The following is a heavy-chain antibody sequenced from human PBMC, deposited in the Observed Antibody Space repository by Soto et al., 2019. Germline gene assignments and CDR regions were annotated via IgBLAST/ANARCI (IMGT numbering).Heavy chain of an antibody. CDR2: IYYSGST. D-gene: IGHD2-2*01. V-gene: IGHV4-59*01. CDR3: AGSIVVVPAAMSYYYYYMDV. Sequence: SETLSLTCTVSGCSISSYYWSWIRQPPGKGLEWIGYIYYSGSTNYNPSLKSRVTISVDTSKNQFSLKLSSVTAADTAVYYCAGSIVVVPAAMSYYYYYMDVWGKGTTVTVSS. CDR1: GCSISSYY. J-gene: IGHJ6*03.